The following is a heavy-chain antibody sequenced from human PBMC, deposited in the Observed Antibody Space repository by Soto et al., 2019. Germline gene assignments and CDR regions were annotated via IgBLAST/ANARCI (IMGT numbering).Heavy chain of an antibody. Sequence: PGGSLRLSCAASGFTFSGSAMHWVRQASGKGLEWVGRIRSKANSYATAYAASVKGRFTISRDDSKNTAYLQMNSLKTEDTAVYYCIRGPYSSGQNYWGRGTLVTVSS. V-gene: IGHV3-73*01. D-gene: IGHD6-19*01. CDR1: GFTFSGSA. CDR2: IRSKANSYAT. J-gene: IGHJ4*02. CDR3: IRGPYSSGQNY.